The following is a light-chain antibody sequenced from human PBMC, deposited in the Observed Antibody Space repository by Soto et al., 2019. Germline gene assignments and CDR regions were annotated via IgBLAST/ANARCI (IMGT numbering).Light chain of an antibody. CDR1: QTIGGW. Sequence: DIQLTQSPSTLSASVGDRVTITCRASQTIGGWLAWYQQKPGRAPKLLVYDAFSLESGVPSRFSGSGSGTEFTLTISSLQPDDSATYYCQQFSSYSLTFGQGTKVDIK. CDR2: DAF. J-gene: IGKJ1*01. V-gene: IGKV1-5*01. CDR3: QQFSSYSLT.